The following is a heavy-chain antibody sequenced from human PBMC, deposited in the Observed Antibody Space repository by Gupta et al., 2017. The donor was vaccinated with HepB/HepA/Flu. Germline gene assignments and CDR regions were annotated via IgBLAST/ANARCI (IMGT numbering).Heavy chain of an antibody. CDR1: GYTFTTYW. J-gene: IGHJ4*02. Sequence: EVQLVQSGAEVKKPGESLKISCKASGYTFTTYWIGWVRQMPGKGLEWMGIIYPGDSDTRYSPSFQGQVTISADKSISTAFLQWSSLRASDTAMYFCARQENYCTSGTCYSLLFDYWGQGTLVTVSS. CDR2: IYPGDSDT. V-gene: IGHV5-51*01. CDR3: ARQENYCTSGTCYSLLFDY. D-gene: IGHD2-15*01.